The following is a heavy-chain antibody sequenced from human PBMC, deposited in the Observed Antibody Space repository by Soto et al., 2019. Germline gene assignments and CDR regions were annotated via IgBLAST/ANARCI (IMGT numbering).Heavy chain of an antibody. CDR3: ASGYSYGFSAFDI. J-gene: IGHJ3*02. Sequence: ASVKVSCKASGYTFTGYYMHWVRQAPGQGLEWMGWINPNSGGTNYAQKFQGWVTMTRDTSISTAYMELSRLRSDDTAVYYCASGYSYGFSAFDIWGEGTMVTVS. CDR1: GYTFTGYY. CDR2: INPNSGGT. V-gene: IGHV1-2*04. D-gene: IGHD5-18*01.